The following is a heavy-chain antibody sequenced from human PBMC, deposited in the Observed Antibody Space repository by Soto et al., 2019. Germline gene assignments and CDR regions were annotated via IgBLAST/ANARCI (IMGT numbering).Heavy chain of an antibody. CDR3: ARPPNYYDSRGYYGY. J-gene: IGHJ4*02. D-gene: IGHD3-22*01. CDR2: ISSSSSYI. Sequence: TGGSLRLSCASSGFTFSSYSMNLVRQAPGKGLEWVSSISSSSSYIYYADSVRGRFTISRDNAKNSLYLQMNSLRAEDTAVYYCARPPNYYDSRGYYGYWGQGTLVTVSS. CDR1: GFTFSSYS. V-gene: IGHV3-21*01.